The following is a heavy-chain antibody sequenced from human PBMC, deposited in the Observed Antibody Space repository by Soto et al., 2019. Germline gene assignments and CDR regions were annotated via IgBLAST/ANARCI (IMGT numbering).Heavy chain of an antibody. V-gene: IGHV3-48*03. D-gene: IGHD5-18*01. CDR1: GFSFSSFA. Sequence: GGSLRLSCEASGFSFSSFAMNWVRQAPGRGLEWVSYISDDGASIYYADSLKGRFTISRDNAKNSLSLQMNNLRAEDTAVYYCARENSVKAWLHHFDHWGLGTMVTVYS. CDR3: ARENSVKAWLHHFDH. CDR2: ISDDGASI. J-gene: IGHJ4*02.